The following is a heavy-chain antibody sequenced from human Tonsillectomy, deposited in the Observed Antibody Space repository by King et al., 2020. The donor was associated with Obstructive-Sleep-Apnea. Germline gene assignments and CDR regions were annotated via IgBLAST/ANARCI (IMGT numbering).Heavy chain of an antibody. J-gene: IGHJ4*02. CDR3: ARGGGGSGNY. D-gene: IGHD3-10*01. V-gene: IGHV4-31*03. Sequence: QLQLQESGPGLVKPSQTLSLTCIVSGGSISSGGYYWSWIRQHPGKGLECIGYIYYSGSTYYNPSLKSRVTISVDTSKNQFSLKLSSVTAADTAVYYCARGGGGSGNYWGQGTLVTVSS. CDR2: IYYSGST. CDR1: GGSISSGGYY.